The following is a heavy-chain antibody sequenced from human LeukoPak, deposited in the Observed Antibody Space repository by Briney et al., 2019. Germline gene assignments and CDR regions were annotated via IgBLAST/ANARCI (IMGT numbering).Heavy chain of an antibody. J-gene: IGHJ4*02. CDR2: ISWNSGSI. CDR1: GFTFDDYA. Sequence: GRSLRLSCAASGFTFDDYAMRWVRQAPGKGLEWDSGISWNSGSIGYADSVKGRFTISRDNAKNSLYLQMNSLRAEDTALYYCAKDRQYQLLHEIDYWGQGTLVTVSS. CDR3: AKDRQYQLLHEIDY. V-gene: IGHV3-9*01. D-gene: IGHD2-2*01.